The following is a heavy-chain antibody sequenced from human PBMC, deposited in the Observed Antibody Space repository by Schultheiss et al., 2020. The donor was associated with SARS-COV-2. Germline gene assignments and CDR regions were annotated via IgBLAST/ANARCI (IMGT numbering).Heavy chain of an antibody. CDR1: GGSISSYY. D-gene: IGHD2-15*01. CDR2: INHSGST. J-gene: IGHJ5*02. Sequence: SETLSLTCTVSGGSISSYYWSWIRQPPGKGLEWIGEINHSGSTNYNPSLKSRVTISVDTSKNQFSLKLSSVTAADTAVYYCARGPSVVVAANLNWFDPWGQGTLVTVSS. CDR3: ARGPSVVVAANLNWFDP. V-gene: IGHV4-34*01.